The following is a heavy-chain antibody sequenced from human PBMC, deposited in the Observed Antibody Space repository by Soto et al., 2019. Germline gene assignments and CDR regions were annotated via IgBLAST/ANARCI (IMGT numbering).Heavy chain of an antibody. CDR3: ARAQGGFGQLHFPYSYYYWMDV. J-gene: IGHJ6*02. CDR1: GGTFSSYA. Sequence: SVKVSCKASGGTFSSYAISWVRQAPGQGLEWMGGIIPIFGTANYAQKFQGRVTITADESTSTAYMELSSLRSEDTAVYYCARAQGGFGQLHFPYSYYYWMDVGG. D-gene: IGHD3-10*01. CDR2: IIPIFGTA. V-gene: IGHV1-69*13.